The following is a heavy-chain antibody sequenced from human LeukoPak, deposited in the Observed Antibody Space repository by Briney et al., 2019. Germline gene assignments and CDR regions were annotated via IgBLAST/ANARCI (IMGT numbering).Heavy chain of an antibody. Sequence: SETLSITCTVSGGSISSYYWSWIRQPPGKGLEWIGYIYYSGSTNYNPSLKSRVTISVDTSKNQFSLKLSSVTAADTAVYYCARGRSTADYWGQGTLVTVSS. CDR1: GGSISSYY. CDR2: IYYSGST. CDR3: ARGRSTADY. V-gene: IGHV4-59*08. J-gene: IGHJ4*02. D-gene: IGHD4-17*01.